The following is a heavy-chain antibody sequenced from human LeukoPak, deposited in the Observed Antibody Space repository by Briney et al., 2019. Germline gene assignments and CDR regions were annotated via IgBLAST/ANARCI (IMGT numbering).Heavy chain of an antibody. CDR2: ISSSSSYI. Sequence: GGSLRLSCAASGFTFSSYSMNWVRQAPGKGLEWVSSISSSSSYIYYATSVKGRFTISRDNAKNTLYLQMNSLRAEDTAVYYCAKGGSGSYLGYFDYWGQGTLVTVSS. CDR1: GFTFSSYS. J-gene: IGHJ4*02. V-gene: IGHV3-21*04. CDR3: AKGGSGSYLGYFDY. D-gene: IGHD3-10*01.